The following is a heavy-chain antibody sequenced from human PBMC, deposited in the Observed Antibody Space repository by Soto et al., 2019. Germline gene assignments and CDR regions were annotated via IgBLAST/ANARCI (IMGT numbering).Heavy chain of an antibody. J-gene: IGHJ4*02. D-gene: IGHD5-12*01. CDR1: GGSVSSGSYY. Sequence: SETLSPTCTVSGGSVSSGSYYWSWIRQPPGKGLEWIGYIYYSGSTNYNPSLKSRVTISVDTSKNQFSLKLNSVTAADTAVYYCVRDSPIGSTYSGYDGIDYWGQGTLVTVSS. V-gene: IGHV4-61*01. CDR3: VRDSPIGSTYSGYDGIDY. CDR2: IYYSGST.